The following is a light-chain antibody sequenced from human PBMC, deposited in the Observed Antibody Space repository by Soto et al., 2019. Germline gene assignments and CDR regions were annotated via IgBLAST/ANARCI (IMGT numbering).Light chain of an antibody. CDR1: SSDVGAYTY. CDR3: SSYAGSKNYV. J-gene: IGLJ1*01. CDR2: GVT. Sequence: QSVLTQPPSASGSPGQSVTISCTGTSSDVGAYTYVSWYQQHPGKAPKLMIYGVTERPSGVPDRFSGSKSGNTASLTVSGLQTEDEAYYYCSSYAGSKNYVFGTGTKLTVL. V-gene: IGLV2-8*01.